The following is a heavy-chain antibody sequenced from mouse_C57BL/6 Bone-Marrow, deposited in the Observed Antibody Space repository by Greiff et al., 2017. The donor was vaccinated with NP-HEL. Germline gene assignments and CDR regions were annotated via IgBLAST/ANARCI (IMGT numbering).Heavy chain of an antibody. CDR3: ERGAYYGSSYYWYVDV. Sequence: QVQLQQPGAELVKPGASVKLSCKASGYTFTSYWMQWVKQRPGQGLEWIGEIDPSDSYTNYNQKFKGKATLTVDTSSSTAYMQLSSLTSEDTAVYYGERGAYYGSSYYWYVDVGGTGTTVTVSS. V-gene: IGHV1-50*01. CDR2: IDPSDSYT. J-gene: IGHJ1*03. D-gene: IGHD1-1*01. CDR1: GYTFTSYW.